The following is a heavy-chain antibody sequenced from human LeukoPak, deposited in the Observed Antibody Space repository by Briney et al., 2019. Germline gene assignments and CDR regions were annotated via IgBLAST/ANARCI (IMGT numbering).Heavy chain of an antibody. CDR3: ARTTEDCSSTSCYQYWFDP. CDR2: IYTSGST. D-gene: IGHD2-2*01. Sequence: PSETLSLTCTVSGGSISSYYWSWIRQPAGKGLEWIGRIYTSGSTNYNPSLKSRVTISVDTSKNQISPKVRSVTAADTAVYYCARTTEDCSSTSCYQYWFDPWGQGTLVTVSS. J-gene: IGHJ5*02. V-gene: IGHV4-4*07. CDR1: GGSISSYY.